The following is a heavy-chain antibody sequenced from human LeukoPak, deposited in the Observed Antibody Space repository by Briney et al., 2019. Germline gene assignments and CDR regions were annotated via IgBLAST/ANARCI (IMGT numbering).Heavy chain of an antibody. Sequence: GGSLRLSCAASGFTVSSNYMSWVRQAPGKGLEWVSVVYSGGTTYYADSVKGRFTISRDISKNTLYLQMNSLRDEDTAVYYCARLTYSGSFYVQSKGYYFVYWGQGALVTVSS. J-gene: IGHJ4*02. D-gene: IGHD1-26*01. V-gene: IGHV3-53*01. CDR1: GFTVSSNY. CDR3: ARLTYSGSFYVQSKGYYFVY. CDR2: VYSGGTT.